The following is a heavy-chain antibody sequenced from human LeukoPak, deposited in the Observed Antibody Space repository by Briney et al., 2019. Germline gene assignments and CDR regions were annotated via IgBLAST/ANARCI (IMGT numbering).Heavy chain of an antibody. CDR2: IKTDGSST. CDR1: GFTFSTYW. J-gene: IGHJ4*02. D-gene: IGHD5-12*01. CDR3: ARDRGYTQDY. V-gene: IGHV3-74*01. Sequence: GGSLRLSCATSGFTFSTYWMHWVRQAPGKGLVWVSHIKTDGSSTTYADSVKGRFTISRDNAKNTLYLQMNSLRAEDTAVYYCARDRGYTQDYWGQGTLVTVSS.